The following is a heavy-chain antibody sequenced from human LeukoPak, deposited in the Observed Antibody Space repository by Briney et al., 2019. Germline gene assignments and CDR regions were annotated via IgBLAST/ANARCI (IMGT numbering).Heavy chain of an antibody. CDR1: GFIFSDHY. V-gene: IGHV3-72*01. Sequence: GGSLRLSCAASGFIFSDHYMDWVRQAPGKGLEWVGRTRNEANIYTTKYAASVKGRFTISRDDSRNSVYLQMNSLKTEDTAVYYCTSYYDFWSGYSFDYWGQGTLVTVSS. J-gene: IGHJ4*02. CDR2: TRNEANIYTT. D-gene: IGHD3-3*01. CDR3: TSYYDFWSGYSFDY.